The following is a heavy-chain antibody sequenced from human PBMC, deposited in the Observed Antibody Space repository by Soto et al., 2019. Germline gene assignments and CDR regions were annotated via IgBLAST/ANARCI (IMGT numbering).Heavy chain of an antibody. D-gene: IGHD5-12*01. V-gene: IGHV4-34*01. CDR3: ARTDIVTTNCFDP. CDR1: GESFIGYY. Sequence: LTCAVYGESFIGYYWTWIRQPPGKGLEWIGEINHRGSANYNPSLKSRVTISVDTSNNQFSLKLSSVTAADTSVYYCARTDIVTTNCFDPWGQGTLVTVSS. J-gene: IGHJ5*02. CDR2: INHRGSA.